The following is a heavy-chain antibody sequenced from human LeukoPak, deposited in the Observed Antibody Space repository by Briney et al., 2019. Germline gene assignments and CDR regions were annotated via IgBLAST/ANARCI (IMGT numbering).Heavy chain of an antibody. V-gene: IGHV4-61*01. CDR1: GGSLSSGSSY. J-gene: IGHJ4*02. CDR3: ARTDLGRHFDY. CDR2: IYYSGST. Sequence: SETLSLTCTVSGGSLSSGSSYWSWVRQPPGKGLEWIGYIYYSGSTNYNPSLKSRVTISVDTSKNQFSLKVRSVTAADTAVYYCARTDLGRHFDYWGQGTLVTVSS. D-gene: IGHD1-26*01.